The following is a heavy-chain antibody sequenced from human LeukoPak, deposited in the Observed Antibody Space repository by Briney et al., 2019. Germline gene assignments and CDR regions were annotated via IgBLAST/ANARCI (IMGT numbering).Heavy chain of an antibody. V-gene: IGHV1-69*05. Sequence: SVKVSCKASGGTFSSYAISWARQAPGRGLEWMGRIIPIFGTANYAQKFQGRVTITTDESTSTAYMELSSLRSEDTAVYYCARDSGDYGVVDYWGQGTLVTVSS. CDR2: IIPIFGTA. D-gene: IGHD4-17*01. J-gene: IGHJ4*02. CDR3: ARDSGDYGVVDY. CDR1: GGTFSSYA.